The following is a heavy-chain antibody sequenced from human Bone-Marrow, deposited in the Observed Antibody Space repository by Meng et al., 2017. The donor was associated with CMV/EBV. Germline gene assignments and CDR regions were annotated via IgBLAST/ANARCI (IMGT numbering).Heavy chain of an antibody. J-gene: IGHJ4*01. Sequence: GGSLRLSCAASGFTFSTYTLHWVRQAPGKGLEWVSYISGSGNTIHYADSVKGRFTISRDSAKNSLYLQMDSLRADDTAVYYCARDPEGIFGAINYFDSWGHGTLVTVSS. D-gene: IGHD3-3*01. V-gene: IGHV3-48*04. CDR1: GFTFSTYT. CDR3: ARDPEGIFGAINYFDS. CDR2: ISGSGNTI.